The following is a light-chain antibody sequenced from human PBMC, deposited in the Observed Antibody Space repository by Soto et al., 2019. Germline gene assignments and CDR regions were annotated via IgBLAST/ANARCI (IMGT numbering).Light chain of an antibody. CDR1: QAISYN. V-gene: IGKV3-15*01. CDR3: QQYNDWPPIYS. CDR2: GAS. Sequence: TVVTQSPGTLSVSPGERATMSCTASQAISYNVAWYQHFPGQAPRLLIHGASTRANGVPARFSGSGSGTEFTLTITNVQSEDFATYYCQQYNDWPPIYSFGRGTTLEI. J-gene: IGKJ2*03.